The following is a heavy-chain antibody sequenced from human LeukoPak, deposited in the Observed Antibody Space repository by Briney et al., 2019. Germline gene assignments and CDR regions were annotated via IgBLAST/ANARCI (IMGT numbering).Heavy chain of an antibody. CDR3: ARDSGGYCSSTSCYAGAFDI. CDR2: IYYSGST. D-gene: IGHD2-2*01. V-gene: IGHV4-39*07. CDR1: GGSISSSSYY. Sequence: SETLSLTCTGSGGSISSSSYYWGWIRHPPRKGLEWIGSIYYSGSTYYNPSLKSRVTISVDTSKNQFSLKLSSVTAADTAVYYCARDSGGYCSSTSCYAGAFDIWGQGTMVTVSS. J-gene: IGHJ3*02.